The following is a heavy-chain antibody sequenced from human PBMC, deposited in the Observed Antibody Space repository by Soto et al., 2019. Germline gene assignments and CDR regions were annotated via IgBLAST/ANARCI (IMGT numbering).Heavy chain of an antibody. J-gene: IGHJ4*02. CDR1: GGSISSSSYY. Sequence: SETLSLTCAVTGGSISSSSYYWGWIRQPPGKGLEWIGCIYYSGSAYYNPSLESRVTISGDTSKNQFSLRLTSVTAADTAVYFCARQSVKVPATPYFCDYWGQGTLVTVSS. D-gene: IGHD2-15*01. V-gene: IGHV4-39*01. CDR2: IYYSGSA. CDR3: ARQSVKVPATPYFCDY.